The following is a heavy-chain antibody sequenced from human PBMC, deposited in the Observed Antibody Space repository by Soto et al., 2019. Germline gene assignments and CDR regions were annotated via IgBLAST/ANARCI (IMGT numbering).Heavy chain of an antibody. J-gene: IGHJ5*02. Sequence: SETMSLTCAGSGGYLSSCVDCWRWIRPPPGKGLEWIGYMYHSGSTYYNPSLKSRVTISIDSSKNQFSLKLSSVTAADTAVYFCARTGKFYYYDMSRLPFDPWGPGVLVTVSS. CDR3: ARTGKFYYYDMSRLPFDP. V-gene: IGHV4-30-2*01. D-gene: IGHD3-22*01. CDR2: MYHSGST. CDR1: GGYLSSCVDC.